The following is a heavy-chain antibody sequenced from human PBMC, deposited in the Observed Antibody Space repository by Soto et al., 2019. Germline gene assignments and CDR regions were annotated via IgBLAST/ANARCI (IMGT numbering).Heavy chain of an antibody. J-gene: IGHJ6*02. Sequence: GGSLRLSCAASGFTFSSYAMSWVRQAPGKGLEWVSAISGSGGSTYYADSVKGRFTISRDNSKNTLYLQMNSLRAEDTAVYYCAKDPRFLEWLFRGMDVWGQGTTVTVSS. CDR3: AKDPRFLEWLFRGMDV. V-gene: IGHV3-23*01. CDR1: GFTFSSYA. CDR2: ISGSGGST. D-gene: IGHD3-3*01.